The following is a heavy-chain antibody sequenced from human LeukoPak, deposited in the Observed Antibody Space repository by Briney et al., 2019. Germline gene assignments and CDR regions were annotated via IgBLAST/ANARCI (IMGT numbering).Heavy chain of an antibody. D-gene: IGHD6-6*01. CDR1: GYTFTGYA. V-gene: IGHV1-18*01. CDR3: ARSGASSSSYYYYYMDV. Sequence: GASVKVSCKASGYTFTGYAMNWVRQAPGQGLEWMGWISAYNGNTNYAQKLQGRVTMTTDKSTSTAYMELSSLRSEDTAVYYCARSGASSSSYYYYYMDVWGKGTTVTVSS. CDR2: ISAYNGNT. J-gene: IGHJ6*03.